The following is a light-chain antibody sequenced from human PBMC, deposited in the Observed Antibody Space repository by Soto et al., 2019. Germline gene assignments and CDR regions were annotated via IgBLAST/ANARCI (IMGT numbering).Light chain of an antibody. CDR2: GAS. V-gene: IGKV3-20*01. J-gene: IGKJ1*01. CDR1: QSVSNNY. Sequence: ENLLTQTPHTPCLSLGEKDPLSRRARQSVSNNYSSCCQQKPGEAPRLLIYGASNRATGIPDRFSGGRSATDVTLTISRLEPDDYAVYYCQQYGSSGTFGQGTKVDIK. CDR3: QQYGSSGT.